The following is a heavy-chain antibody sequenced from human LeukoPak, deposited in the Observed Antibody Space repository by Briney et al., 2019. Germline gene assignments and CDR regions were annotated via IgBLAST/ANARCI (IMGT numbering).Heavy chain of an antibody. CDR2: IIPIFGTA. J-gene: IGHJ4*02. CDR3: ARSQRKYSGYDYLDY. CDR1: GGTFSSYA. D-gene: IGHD5-12*01. V-gene: IGHV1-69*13. Sequence: ASVKVSCKASGGTFSSYAISWVRQAPGQGLEWMGGIIPIFGTANYAQKFQGRVTITADESTSTAYMELSSLRSEDTAVYYCARSQRKYSGYDYLDYWGQGTLVTVSS.